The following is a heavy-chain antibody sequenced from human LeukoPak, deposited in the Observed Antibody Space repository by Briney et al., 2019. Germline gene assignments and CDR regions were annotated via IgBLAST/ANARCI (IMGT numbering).Heavy chain of an antibody. CDR3: ANEIRPNDY. CDR1: GFTFSSYG. J-gene: IGHJ4*02. V-gene: IGHV3-30*18. Sequence: GGSLGLSCAASGFTFSSYGMHWVRQAPGKGLEWVAVISYDGSNKYYADSVKGRFTISRDNSKNTVYLQMNSLRAEDTAVYYCANEIRPNDYWGQGTLVTVSS. D-gene: IGHD4-17*01. CDR2: ISYDGSNK.